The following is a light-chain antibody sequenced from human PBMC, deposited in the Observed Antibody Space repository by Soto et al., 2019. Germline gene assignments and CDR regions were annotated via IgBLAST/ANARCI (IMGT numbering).Light chain of an antibody. CDR3: ASYTNTRTRV. CDR2: EVS. Sequence: QSVLAQPASVSGSPGQSITISCTGTSSVVGAYDYVSWYQQHPDKAPKLMIYEVSNRPSGVSDRFSGSKSVNTATLTISGLQAEYEADYYCASYTNTRTRVFGTGTKVTVL. J-gene: IGLJ1*01. CDR1: SSVVGAYDY. V-gene: IGLV2-14*03.